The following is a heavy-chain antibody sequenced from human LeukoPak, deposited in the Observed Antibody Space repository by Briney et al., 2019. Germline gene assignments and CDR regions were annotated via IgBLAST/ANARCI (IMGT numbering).Heavy chain of an antibody. CDR2: ISGSVGTT. D-gene: IGHD6-25*01. V-gene: IGHV3-23*01. CDR3: AKDLSGYGPYWYFDL. Sequence: QPGGSLRLSCAASGFTFSSYGMSWVRQAPGKGLEWVSSISGSVGTTYYADSVKGRFTISRDNSKNTLYLQMNNLRAEDSAVYYCAKDLSGYGPYWYFDLWGRGTLVTVSS. J-gene: IGHJ2*01. CDR1: GFTFSSYG.